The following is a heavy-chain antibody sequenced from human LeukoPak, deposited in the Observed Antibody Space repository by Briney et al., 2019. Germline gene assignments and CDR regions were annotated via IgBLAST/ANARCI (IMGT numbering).Heavy chain of an antibody. J-gene: IGHJ6*03. CDR1: GFTFSSYE. CDR3: ARLYYYGSGYYYMDV. V-gene: IGHV3-48*03. Sequence: GGSLRLSCAASGFTFSSYEMNWVRQAPGKGLEWVSYISSSGSTIYYAGSVKGRFTISRDNAKNSLYLQMNSLRAEDTAVYYCARLYYYGSGYYYMDVWGKGTTVTVSS. D-gene: IGHD3-10*01. CDR2: ISSSGSTI.